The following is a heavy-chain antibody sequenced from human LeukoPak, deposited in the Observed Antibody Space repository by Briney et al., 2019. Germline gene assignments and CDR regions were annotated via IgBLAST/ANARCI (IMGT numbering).Heavy chain of an antibody. CDR1: GFTVSSNY. V-gene: IGHV3-53*05. Sequence: RTGGSLRLSCAASGFTVSSNYMSWVRQAPGKGLEWVSVIYSGGSTYYADSVKGRFTISRDNSKNTLYLQMNSLRAEDTAVYYCARDPYQWELNTSFFDYWGQGTLVTVSS. D-gene: IGHD1-26*01. J-gene: IGHJ4*02. CDR3: ARDPYQWELNTSFFDY. CDR2: IYSGGST.